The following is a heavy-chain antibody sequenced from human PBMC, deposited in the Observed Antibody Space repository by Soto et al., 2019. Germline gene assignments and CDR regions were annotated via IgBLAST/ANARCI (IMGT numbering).Heavy chain of an antibody. J-gene: IGHJ4*02. Sequence: LSLTCTVSGGSISSGDYYWSWIRQPPGKGLEWIGYIYYSGSTYYNPSLKSRVTISVDTSKNQFSLKLSSVTAADTAVYYCARGSMVRGVTTGYYFDYWGQGTLVTVSS. CDR2: IYYSGST. CDR1: GGSISSGDYY. V-gene: IGHV4-30-4*01. D-gene: IGHD3-10*01. CDR3: ARGSMVRGVTTGYYFDY.